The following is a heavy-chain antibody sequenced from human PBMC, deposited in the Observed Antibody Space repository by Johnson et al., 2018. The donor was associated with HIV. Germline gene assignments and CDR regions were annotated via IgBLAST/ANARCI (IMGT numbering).Heavy chain of an antibody. J-gene: IGHJ3*02. V-gene: IGHV3-30-3*01. Sequence: VHLVESGGGVVQPGRSLRLSCAASGFTSTNCARHWVRQAPGISYDGSNNYYADSVKGRFTLSRDNSKNTLYLQMNSLRAEDTAVYYCAREGQEFNDAFDIWGQGTMVTVSS. D-gene: IGHD3-10*01. CDR3: AREGQEFNDAFDI. CDR2: ISYDGSNN. CDR1: GFTSTNCA.